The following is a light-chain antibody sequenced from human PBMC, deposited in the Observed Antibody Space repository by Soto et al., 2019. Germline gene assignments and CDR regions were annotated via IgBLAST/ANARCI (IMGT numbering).Light chain of an antibody. Sequence: ELALTQSPGNLSVSPGEIATFSCRASQSVSSNYLAWYQQKPGQAPRLLIYGAFKRATGIPDRFSGSGSGTDFTLTISRMEPEDFAVYCCQQYGSSPRTFGQGTKVDIK. CDR1: QSVSSNY. V-gene: IGKV3-20*01. J-gene: IGKJ1*01. CDR2: GAF. CDR3: QQYGSSPRT.